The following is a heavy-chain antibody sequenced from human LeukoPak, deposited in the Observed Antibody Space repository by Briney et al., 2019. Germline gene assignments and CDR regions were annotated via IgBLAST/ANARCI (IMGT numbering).Heavy chain of an antibody. Sequence: GGSLRLSCAASGFTFSNHGMHWVRQAPGKGLEWEAFIRYDGTDKYYADSVKGRFTISRDNSENTVSLQLNSLRTEDTAVYYCAKEIWPTVTIPGRTYFDYWGQGTLVTVSS. CDR1: GFTFSNHG. D-gene: IGHD4-17*01. CDR2: IRYDGTDK. J-gene: IGHJ4*02. V-gene: IGHV3-30*02. CDR3: AKEIWPTVTIPGRTYFDY.